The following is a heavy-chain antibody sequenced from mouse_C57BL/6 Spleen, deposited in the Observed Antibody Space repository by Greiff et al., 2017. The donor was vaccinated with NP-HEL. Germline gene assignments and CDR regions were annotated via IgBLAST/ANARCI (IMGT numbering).Heavy chain of an antibody. V-gene: IGHV1S81*02. Sequence: VQLQQSGDELVNSGASVNLSCKASGYTLTSYWMHWVKQRPGQGLEWIGEINPSTGRTNYHEKFNIKATLTVVKSSSTADMQLSSPTSEDFTVYDCAILLSTFDDWGQDTKLTITS. CDR3: AILLSTFDD. CDR2: INPSTGRT. CDR1: GYTLTSYW. J-gene: IGHJ2*01. D-gene: IGHD1-1*01.